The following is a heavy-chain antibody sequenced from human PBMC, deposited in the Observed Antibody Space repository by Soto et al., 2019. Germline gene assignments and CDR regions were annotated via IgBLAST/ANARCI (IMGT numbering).Heavy chain of an antibody. Sequence: ASVKVSCKASGYTFTSYAMHWVRQAPGQRLEWMGWINAGNGNTKYSQKFQGRVTITTDTSTSTAYMELRSLRSDDTAVYYCAREATYYYYMDVWGKGTTVTVSS. CDR3: AREATYYYYMDV. V-gene: IGHV1-3*01. CDR1: GYTFTSYA. CDR2: INAGNGNT. D-gene: IGHD5-12*01. J-gene: IGHJ6*03.